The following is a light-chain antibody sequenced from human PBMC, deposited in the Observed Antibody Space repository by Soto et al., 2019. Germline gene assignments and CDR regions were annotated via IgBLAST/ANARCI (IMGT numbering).Light chain of an antibody. CDR1: GSDVGSYNL. CDR3: CSYAGSSGFFGV. V-gene: IGLV2-23*02. J-gene: IGLJ3*02. Sequence: QSALTQAASVSGSPGQSITISCTGTGSDVGSYNLVSWYQQHPGKAPKLLIYEVTKRPSGVSNRFSGSKSGNTASLTISGLQVEEGADYYCCSYAGSSGFFGVFGGGTKLTVL. CDR2: EVT.